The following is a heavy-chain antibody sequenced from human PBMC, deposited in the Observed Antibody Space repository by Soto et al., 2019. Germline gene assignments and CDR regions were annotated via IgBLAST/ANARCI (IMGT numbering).Heavy chain of an antibody. D-gene: IGHD4-17*01. CDR3: ARPDYGDYASFDP. J-gene: IGHJ5*02. CDR2: ISAYNGNT. V-gene: IGHV1-18*01. CDR1: GYTFTSYR. Sequence: ASVKVSCKASGYTFTSYRISCVRLAPGQGLEWMGWISAYNGNTNYAQKLQGRVTMTTDTSTSTAYMELRSLRSDDTAVHYCARPDYGDYASFDPWVQGNLVTVSS.